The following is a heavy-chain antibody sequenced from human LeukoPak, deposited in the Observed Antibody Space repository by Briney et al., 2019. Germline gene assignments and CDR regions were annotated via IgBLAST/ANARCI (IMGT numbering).Heavy chain of an antibody. CDR3: AKVLYYYDSSGNDY. D-gene: IGHD3-22*01. J-gene: IGHJ4*02. Sequence: GGSLRLSCAASGFTFSSYAMSWVRQAPGKGLEWGSAISGSGGSTYYADSVKGRFTISRDNSKNTLYLQMNSLRAEDTAVYYCAKVLYYYDSSGNDYWGQGTLVTVSS. CDR2: ISGSGGST. V-gene: IGHV3-23*01. CDR1: GFTFSSYA.